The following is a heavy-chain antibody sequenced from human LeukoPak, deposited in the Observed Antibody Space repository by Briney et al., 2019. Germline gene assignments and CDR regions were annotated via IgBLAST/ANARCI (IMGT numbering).Heavy chain of an antibody. CDR3: ARYSGSYRYYFDY. CDR2: IIPIFGTA. CDR1: GCTFSSYA. V-gene: IGHV1-69*06. D-gene: IGHD1-26*01. Sequence: SVKVSCKASGCTFSSYAISWVRQAPGQGLEWMGGIIPIFGTANYAQKFQGRVTITADKSTSTAYMELSSLRSEDTAVYYCARYSGSYRYYFDYWGQGTLVTVSS. J-gene: IGHJ4*02.